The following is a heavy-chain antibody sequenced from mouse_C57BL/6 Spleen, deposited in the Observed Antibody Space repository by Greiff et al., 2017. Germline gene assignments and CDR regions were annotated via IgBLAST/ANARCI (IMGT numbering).Heavy chain of an antibody. D-gene: IGHD2-2*01. CDR1: GYAFSSSW. Sequence: QVHVKQSGPELVKPGASVKISCKASGYAFSSSWMNWVKQRPGKGLEWIGRIYPGDGDTNYNGKFKGKATLTADKSSSTAYMQLSSLTSEDSAVYFWAREREVYGYSFDYWGQGTTLTVSS. CDR2: IYPGDGDT. V-gene: IGHV1-82*01. J-gene: IGHJ2*01. CDR3: AREREVYGYSFDY.